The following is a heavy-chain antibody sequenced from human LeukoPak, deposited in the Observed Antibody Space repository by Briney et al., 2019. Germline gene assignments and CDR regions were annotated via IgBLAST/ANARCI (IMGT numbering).Heavy chain of an antibody. J-gene: IGHJ5*02. Sequence: SETLSLTCTVSGNSISSGDNYWSWIRQPAGKGLKWIGRIYTSGSTNYNPSLKSRVTISGDTSKNQFSLRLSSVTAADTAVYYCARGGELELPVNWFDPWGQGTLVTVSS. D-gene: IGHD1-7*01. CDR2: IYTSGST. V-gene: IGHV4-61*02. CDR3: ARGGELELPVNWFDP. CDR1: GNSISSGDNY.